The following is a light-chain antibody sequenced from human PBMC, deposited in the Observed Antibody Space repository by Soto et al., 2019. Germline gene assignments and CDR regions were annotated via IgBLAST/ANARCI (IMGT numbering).Light chain of an antibody. CDR3: QQRSNWRVT. CDR1: QSISSY. Sequence: DIQMTQSPSSLSASVGDRVTITCRASQSISSYLNWYQQKPGKAPKLLIYAASSLQSGVPSRFSGSGSGTDFTLTISSLEPEDIAVYYCQQRSNWRVTFGGGTKVDIK. CDR2: AAS. J-gene: IGKJ4*01. V-gene: IGKV1-39*01.